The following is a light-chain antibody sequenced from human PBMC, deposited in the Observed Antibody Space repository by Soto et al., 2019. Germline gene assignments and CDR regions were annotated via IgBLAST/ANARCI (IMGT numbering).Light chain of an antibody. CDR3: QQYSSSPQT. V-gene: IGKV3-20*01. CDR2: GAS. Sequence: EIVLTQSPGTLSLSPGERGTLSCRASQSVSRSNLAWYQQKPGQAPRLLIYGASSRATGIPDRFSGSGSGTDFTLTISRLEPEDFAVYYCQQYSSSPQTFGQGTKVEIK. CDR1: QSVSRSN. J-gene: IGKJ1*01.